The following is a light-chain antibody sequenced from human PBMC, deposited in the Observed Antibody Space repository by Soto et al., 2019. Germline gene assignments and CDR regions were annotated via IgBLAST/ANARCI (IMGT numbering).Light chain of an antibody. CDR2: DVS. CDR1: SSDVGGYNY. V-gene: IGLV2-14*01. CDR3: SSYTSSSTVV. Sequence: QSVLTQPASVSGSPGQSITISCTGTSSDVGGYNYVSLYQQHPGKAPKLMIYDVSNRPSGVSNRFSGSKSGNTASLTISGIQAEDEADYYCSSYTSSSTVVFGGGTKLTVL. J-gene: IGLJ2*01.